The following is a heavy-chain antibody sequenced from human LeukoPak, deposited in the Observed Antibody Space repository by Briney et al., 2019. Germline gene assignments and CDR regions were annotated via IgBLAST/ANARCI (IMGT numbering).Heavy chain of an antibody. CDR2: IYYSGST. V-gene: IGHV4-31*03. CDR1: GGSISSGGYY. D-gene: IGHD2-2*02. CDR3: ARGDRIVVPAAIPYQFGSPRGYYYYGMDV. J-gene: IGHJ6*02. Sequence: PSQTLSLTCTVSGGSISSGGYYWSWIRQHPGKGLEWIGYIYYSGSTNYNPSLKSRVTISVDTSKNQFSLKLSSVTAADTAVYYCARGDRIVVPAAIPYQFGSPRGYYYYGMDVWGQGTTVTVSS.